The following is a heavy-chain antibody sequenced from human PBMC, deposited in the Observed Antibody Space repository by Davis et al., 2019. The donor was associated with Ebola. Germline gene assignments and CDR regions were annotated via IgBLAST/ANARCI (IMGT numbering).Heavy chain of an antibody. D-gene: IGHD1-26*01. Sequence: KVSCKASGYTFTSYWIGWVRQMPGKGLEWMGIIYPGDSDTRYRPSFQGQVTISADKSISTAYLQWSSLKASDTAMYYCARRVVGATNYFDYWGQGTLVTVSS. CDR3: ARRVVGATNYFDY. CDR1: GYTFTSYW. V-gene: IGHV5-51*01. CDR2: IYPGDSDT. J-gene: IGHJ4*02.